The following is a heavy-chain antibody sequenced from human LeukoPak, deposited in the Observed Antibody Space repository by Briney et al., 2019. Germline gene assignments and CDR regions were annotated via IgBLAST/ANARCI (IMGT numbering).Heavy chain of an antibody. D-gene: IGHD6-19*01. J-gene: IGHJ4*02. V-gene: IGHV1-69*06. CDR2: IIPIFGTA. CDR3: ARGPIAVAGTAFDY. CDR1: GGTFSSYA. Sequence: SVKVSCKASGGTFSSYAISWVRQAPGQGLEWMGGIIPIFGTANYAQKFQGRVTITADKSTSTAYMELSSLRSGDTAVYYCARGPIAVAGTAFDYWGQGTLVTVSS.